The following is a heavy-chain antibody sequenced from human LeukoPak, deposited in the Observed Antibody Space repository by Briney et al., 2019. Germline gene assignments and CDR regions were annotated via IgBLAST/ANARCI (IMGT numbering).Heavy chain of an antibody. CDR1: DGSISSYY. CDR2: IFYTGST. Sequence: SSETLSLTCTASDGSISSYYWSWIRQPPGKGLEWIGYIFYTGSTNYNPSLKSRVTISVDTSKNQVSLKLGSVTAADTAVYYCARSTYYNFDYWGQGTLVTVSS. V-gene: IGHV4-59*01. D-gene: IGHD3-22*01. CDR3: ARSTYYNFDY. J-gene: IGHJ4*02.